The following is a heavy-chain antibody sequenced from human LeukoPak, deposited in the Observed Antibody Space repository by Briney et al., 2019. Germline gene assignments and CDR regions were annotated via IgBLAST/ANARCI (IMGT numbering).Heavy chain of an antibody. J-gene: IGHJ6*03. CDR1: GGTFSSYA. CDR3: ARAYGDYYYYYMDV. D-gene: IGHD4-17*01. Sequence: SVKVSCKASGGTFSSYAISWVRQAPGQGLEWMGGIIPILGTANYAQKFQGRVTITADKSTSTAYMELSSLRSEDTAVYYCARAYGDYYYYYMDVWGKGTTVTVS. V-gene: IGHV1-69*10. CDR2: IIPILGTA.